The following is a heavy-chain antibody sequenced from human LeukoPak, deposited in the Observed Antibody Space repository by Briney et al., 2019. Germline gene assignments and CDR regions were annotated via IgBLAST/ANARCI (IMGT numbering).Heavy chain of an antibody. CDR1: GFTFSSYG. D-gene: IGHD5-12*01. CDR2: ISYDGSNK. CDR3: ARSGYDFDISAYYFDY. Sequence: GRSLRLSCAASGFTFSSYGMHWVRQAPGKGLEWVAVISYDGSNKYYADSVKGRFTISRDNSKNTLYLQMNSLRAEDTAVYYCARSGYDFDISAYYFDYWGQGTLVTVSS. V-gene: IGHV3-30*03. J-gene: IGHJ4*02.